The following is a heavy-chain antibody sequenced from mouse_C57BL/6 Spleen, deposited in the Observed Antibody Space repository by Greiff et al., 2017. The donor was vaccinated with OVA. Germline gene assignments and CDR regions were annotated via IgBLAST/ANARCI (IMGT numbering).Heavy chain of an antibody. Sequence: QVQLKESGAELVMPGASVKLSCKASGYTFTSYWMHWVKQRPGQGLEWIGEIDPSDSYTNYNQKFKGKSTLTVDKSSSTAYMQLSSLTSEDSAVYYCARRRNSSPYWYFDVWGTGTTVTVSS. D-gene: IGHD1-1*01. CDR1: GYTFTSYW. CDR3: ARRRNSSPYWYFDV. V-gene: IGHV1-69*01. J-gene: IGHJ1*03. CDR2: IDPSDSYT.